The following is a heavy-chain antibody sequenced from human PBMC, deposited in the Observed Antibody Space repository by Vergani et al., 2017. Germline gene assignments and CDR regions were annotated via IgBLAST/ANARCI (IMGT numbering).Heavy chain of an antibody. D-gene: IGHD5-18*01. CDR1: GFSFNTYG. V-gene: IGHV3-30*02. Sequence: QVQLVETGGGVVQPGGSLRLYCATSGFSFNTYGAHWVRQAPGKGLEWVAFIRYDGSNQYYADSVKGRFTISRDNSKNTLYLQMNSLRSEDTAVYYCASPDESYGYGGGGYWGQGTLVTVSS. CDR2: IRYDGSNQ. CDR3: ASPDESYGYGGGGY. J-gene: IGHJ4*02.